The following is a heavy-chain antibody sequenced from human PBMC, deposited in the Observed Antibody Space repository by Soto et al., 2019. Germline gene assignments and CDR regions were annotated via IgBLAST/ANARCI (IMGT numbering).Heavy chain of an antibody. V-gene: IGHV1-3*01. CDR3: ARARVAGNYFGFDY. CDR2: INAGNGNT. CDR1: GYTFTSYA. J-gene: IGHJ4*02. Sequence: ASVKVSCKASGYTFTSYAMHWVRQAPGQRLEWMGWINAGNGNTKYSQKFQGRVTITRDTSASTAYMELSSLRSEDTAVYYCARARVAGNYFGFDYWGQGTLVTVS. D-gene: IGHD6-19*01.